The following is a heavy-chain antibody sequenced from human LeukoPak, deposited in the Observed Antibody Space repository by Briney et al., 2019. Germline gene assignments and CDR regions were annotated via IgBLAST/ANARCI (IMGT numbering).Heavy chain of an antibody. CDR3: ARDAWFGAGRTFAY. V-gene: IGHV4-59*12. J-gene: IGHJ4*02. Sequence: SETLSLTCTVSGGSISSYYWSWIRQPPGKGLEWIGYIYYSGSTNYIPSLKSRLTISVDTSKNQFPLRLSSVTAADTAVYYCARDAWFGAGRTFAYWGQGTLVTVSS. D-gene: IGHD3-10*01. CDR1: GGSISSYY. CDR2: IYYSGST.